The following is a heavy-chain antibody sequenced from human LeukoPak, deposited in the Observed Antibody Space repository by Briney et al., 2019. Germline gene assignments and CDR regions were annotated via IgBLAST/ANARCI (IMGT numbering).Heavy chain of an antibody. D-gene: IGHD6-6*01. J-gene: IGHJ4*02. CDR3: ARDGLGSSGFDY. CDR2: IYYSGST. CDR1: GGSISSGGYY. V-gene: IGHV4-31*03. Sequence: SETLSLTCTVSGGSISSGGYYWSWIRQHPGKGLEWIGYIYYSGSTYYKPSLKSRVTISVDTSKNQFSLKLSSVTAADTAVYYCARDGLGSSGFDYWGQGTLVTVSS.